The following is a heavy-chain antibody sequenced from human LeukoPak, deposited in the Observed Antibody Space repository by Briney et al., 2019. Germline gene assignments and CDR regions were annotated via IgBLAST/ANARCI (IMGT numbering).Heavy chain of an antibody. CDR2: IYYSEST. D-gene: IGHD2-15*01. CDR1: GGSISSYY. CDR3: ASSRLRYCSGGSCHADYYFDY. J-gene: IGHJ4*02. V-gene: IGHV4-59*01. Sequence: PSETLSLTCTVSGGSISSYYWSWIRQPPGKGLEWIGYIYYSESTNYNPSLKSRVTVPVDTSKNQFSLKLSSVTAADTAVYYCASSRLRYCSGGSCHADYYFDYWGQGTLVTVSS.